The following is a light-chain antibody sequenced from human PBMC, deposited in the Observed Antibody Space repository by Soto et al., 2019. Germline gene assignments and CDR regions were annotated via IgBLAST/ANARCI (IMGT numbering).Light chain of an antibody. V-gene: IGKV1-9*01. J-gene: IGKJ3*01. Sequence: IQLTQSPSSLSASVGDRVNITCRASQGLNTNLAWYQQKPGKAPNLLIYGASTLQKGVPSRFSGNGSGTDFTLTISSLQPEDLATYYCQQSNKYFTFGPGTKVDLK. CDR1: QGLNTN. CDR3: QQSNKYFT. CDR2: GAS.